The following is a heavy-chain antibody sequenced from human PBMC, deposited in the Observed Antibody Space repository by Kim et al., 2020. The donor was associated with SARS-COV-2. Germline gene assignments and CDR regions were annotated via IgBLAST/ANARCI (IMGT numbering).Heavy chain of an antibody. J-gene: IGHJ3*02. Sequence: GGSLRLSCAASGFTFSSYALSWVRQAPGKGLEWVSAISGSGGSTYYADSVKGRFTIARDNSKNTLYLQMNSLRAEDTAVYYCAKDIVVVVAATKPNDAFDIWGQGRLVTVSS. V-gene: IGHV3-23*01. CDR3: AKDIVVVVAATKPNDAFDI. CDR2: ISGSGGST. D-gene: IGHD2-15*01. CDR1: GFTFSSYA.